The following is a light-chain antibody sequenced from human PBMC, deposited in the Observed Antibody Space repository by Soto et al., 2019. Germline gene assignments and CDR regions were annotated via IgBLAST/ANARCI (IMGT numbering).Light chain of an antibody. CDR2: GAS. Sequence: IVKTQSPATLSVSPGERATLSCRASQSVSSNLGWYQQKPGQAPRLLIYGASTRATGIPARFSGSGSGTDFTLTISSLQSEDSAVYYCQQYHNWPPYTFGQGTKLEIK. CDR1: QSVSSN. V-gene: IGKV3-15*01. CDR3: QQYHNWPPYT. J-gene: IGKJ2*01.